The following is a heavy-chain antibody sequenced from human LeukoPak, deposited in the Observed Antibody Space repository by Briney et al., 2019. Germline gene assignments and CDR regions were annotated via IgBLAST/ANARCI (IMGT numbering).Heavy chain of an antibody. J-gene: IGHJ6*03. D-gene: IGHD3-22*01. V-gene: IGHV1-2*02. Sequence: GASVKVSCKASGYTFTGYYMHWVRQAPGQGLEWMGWINPNSGGTNYAQKFQGRVTMTRDTSISTAYMELSRLRSDDTAVYYCARGAKCYYDSSGYYRYYYYMDVWGKGTTVTVSS. CDR2: INPNSGGT. CDR3: ARGAKCYYDSSGYYRYYYYMDV. CDR1: GYTFTGYY.